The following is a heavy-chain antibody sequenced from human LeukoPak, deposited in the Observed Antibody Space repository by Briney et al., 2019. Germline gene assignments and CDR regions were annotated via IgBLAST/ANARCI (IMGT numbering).Heavy chain of an antibody. CDR2: IKEDGTQK. CDR1: GFAFPTYW. V-gene: IGHV3-7*03. D-gene: IGHD2-2*02. Sequence: GVSLRLSCAASGFAFPTYWMSWVRQAPGKGLEWVATIKEDGTQKYYVDSVKRRLTISRDNAKNSLFLQMNSLTAEDTAVYYCARGRYCTTTRCYTFDYWGQGALVTVSS. J-gene: IGHJ4*02. CDR3: ARGRYCTTTRCYTFDY.